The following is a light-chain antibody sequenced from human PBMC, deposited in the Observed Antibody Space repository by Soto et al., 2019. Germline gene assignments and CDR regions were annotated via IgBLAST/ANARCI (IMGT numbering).Light chain of an antibody. V-gene: IGLV2-14*01. CDR3: SSFTSAYTFV. J-gene: IGLJ1*01. CDR2: EVS. Sequence: QSALTQPASVSGSPGHSIAISCTGTSIDVGGYNYVSWYQQHPGKAPKLLLSEVSNRPSGVSDRFSGSKSGNTASLTISGLQTQDEADYYCSSFTSAYTFVFGTGTKVTVL. CDR1: SIDVGGYNY.